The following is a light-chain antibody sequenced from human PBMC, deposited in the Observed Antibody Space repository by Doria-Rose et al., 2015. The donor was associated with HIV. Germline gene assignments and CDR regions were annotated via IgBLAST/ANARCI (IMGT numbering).Light chain of an antibody. CDR3: HQYASSRT. J-gene: IGKJ1*01. CDR1: QSVSANY. Sequence: TQSPGTLSLSPGERDTLSCRASQSVSANYLAWYQQRPGQSPRLLIYGASSRATDIPDRFSGSAPGTDFTLTISRLEPEDFAVYYCHQYASSRTFGQGTKVEIK. V-gene: IGKV3-20*01. CDR2: GAS.